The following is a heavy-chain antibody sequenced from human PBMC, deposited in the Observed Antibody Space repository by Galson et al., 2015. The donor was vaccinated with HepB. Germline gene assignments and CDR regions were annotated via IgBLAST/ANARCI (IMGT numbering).Heavy chain of an antibody. V-gene: IGHV3-53*01. CDR3: ARVQYYYDRSGYYPEGCDY. CDR2: IYSGGRT. Sequence: SLRLSCAASGFTVSSYYMSWVRQAPGKGLEWVSVIYSGGRTFYADSVKGRFTISRDNSKNTLYLQMNSLRAEDTAVYYCARVQYYYDRSGYYPEGCDYWGQGTLVTVSS. J-gene: IGHJ4*02. D-gene: IGHD3-22*01. CDR1: GFTVSSYY.